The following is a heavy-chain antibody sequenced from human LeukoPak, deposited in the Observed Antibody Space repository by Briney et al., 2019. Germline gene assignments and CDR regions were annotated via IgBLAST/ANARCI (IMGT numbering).Heavy chain of an antibody. CDR1: GGSISSYF. Sequence: PSETLSLTCTVSGGSISSYFWSWIRQPPGKGLEWIGYIYYSGSTNYNPSLKSRVTISVDTSKNQFSLKLSSVTAADTAVYCCARGHFLGTGTNWFDPWGQGTLVTVSS. V-gene: IGHV4-59*01. CDR3: ARGHFLGTGTNWFDP. J-gene: IGHJ5*02. CDR2: IYYSGST. D-gene: IGHD1-1*01.